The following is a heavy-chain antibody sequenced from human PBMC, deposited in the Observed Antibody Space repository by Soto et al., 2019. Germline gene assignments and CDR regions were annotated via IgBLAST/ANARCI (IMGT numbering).Heavy chain of an antibody. J-gene: IGHJ4*02. CDR1: GGSISSGDYY. D-gene: IGHD3-10*01. V-gene: IGHV4-30-4*01. CDR2: IYYSGSI. CDR3: ARVYGSGSYLSDY. Sequence: ASETLSLTCTVSGGSISSGDYYWSWIRQPPGKGLEWIGYIYYSGSIYYNPSLKSRVTISVDTSKNQFSLKLSSVTAADTAVYYCARVYGSGSYLSDYWGQGTLVTVSS.